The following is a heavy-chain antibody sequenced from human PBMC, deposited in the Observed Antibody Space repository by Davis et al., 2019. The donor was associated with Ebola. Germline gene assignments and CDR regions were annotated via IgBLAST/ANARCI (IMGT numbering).Heavy chain of an antibody. CDR1: GGSLTTNY. J-gene: IGHJ4*02. CDR2: MYYSGST. Sequence: SETLSLTCTVSGGSLTTNYWTWIRQPPGKGLEWIGYMYYSGSTNYNPSLKSRVTISIDTSKNQFSLKLSSVTAADTAGYYCARDVSDYDRSGYYRIFDDWGQGTLVTVSS. V-gene: IGHV4-59*01. D-gene: IGHD3-22*01. CDR3: ARDVSDYDRSGYYRIFDD.